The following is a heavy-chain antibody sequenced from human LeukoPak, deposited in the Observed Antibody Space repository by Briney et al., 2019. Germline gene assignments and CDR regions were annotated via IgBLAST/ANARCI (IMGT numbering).Heavy chain of an antibody. Sequence: PGGSLRLSCAASGFTFSSYDMHWVRQAPGKGLEWVAGIQSNGRNKYYVDSVKGRFAISRDNSKSTLYLQVNSLRVEDTALYYCARESEGGTGTSCPDYWGQGTLVTVSS. CDR2: IQSNGRNK. D-gene: IGHD2-2*01. V-gene: IGHV3-30*03. CDR3: ARESEGGTGTSCPDY. CDR1: GFTFSSYD. J-gene: IGHJ4*02.